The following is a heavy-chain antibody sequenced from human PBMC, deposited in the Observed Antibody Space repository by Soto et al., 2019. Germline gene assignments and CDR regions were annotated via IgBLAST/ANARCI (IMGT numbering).Heavy chain of an antibody. CDR3: ARAPIAVAGTGAQMIYYYYGMDV. J-gene: IGHJ6*02. Sequence: SVKVSSKASGGTIISYAISWLRQAPGQGLEGMVGVIPIFGTANYAQKFQGRVTITADESTSTAYMELSSLRSEDTAVYYCARAPIAVAGTGAQMIYYYYGMDVWGQGTTVNVSS. CDR2: VIPIFGTA. CDR1: GGTIISYA. V-gene: IGHV1-69*13. D-gene: IGHD6-19*01.